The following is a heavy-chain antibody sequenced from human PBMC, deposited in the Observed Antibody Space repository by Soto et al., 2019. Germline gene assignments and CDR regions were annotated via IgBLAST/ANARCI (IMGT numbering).Heavy chain of an antibody. J-gene: IGHJ6*01. Sequence: SVKVSCKASGGTFSSYAISWVRQAPGQGLEWMGGIIPIFGTANYAQKFQGRVTITADESTSTAYMELSSLRSEDTAVYYCARDYYAWFGEFKTSYGMDVWGQGSTVSVTS. D-gene: IGHD3-10*01. CDR3: ARDYYAWFGEFKTSYGMDV. V-gene: IGHV1-69*13. CDR1: GGTFSSYA. CDR2: IIPIFGTA.